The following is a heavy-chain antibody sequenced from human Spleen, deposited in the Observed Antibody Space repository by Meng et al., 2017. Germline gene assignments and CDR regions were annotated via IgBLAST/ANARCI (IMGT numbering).Heavy chain of an antibody. D-gene: IGHD6-13*01. V-gene: IGHV3-33*01. CDR3: ARDRAMITTWYVQAYYFYGLDF. CDR1: GFSFSSYG. CDR2: IWYDGSKK. Sequence: GESLKISCAASGFSFSSYGMHWVRQAPGKGLEWVAVIWYDGSKKYYADSVKGRFTISRDKSKNTLYLEMNSLRAEDTAVYYCARDRAMITTWYVQAYYFYGLDFWGQGTTVTVSS. J-gene: IGHJ6*02.